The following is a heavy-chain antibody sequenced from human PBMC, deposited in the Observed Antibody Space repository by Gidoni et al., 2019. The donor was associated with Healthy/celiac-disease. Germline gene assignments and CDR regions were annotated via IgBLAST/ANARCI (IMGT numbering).Heavy chain of an antibody. Sequence: EVQLVESGGGLVQPGGSLRLSCAASGFTFSRLTMTWVRQAPGKGLGWVSDIRSSSITIYYADSVKGRFTISRDNAKNSLYLQMNSLRDEDTAVYYCARENDFWSANQDYYYYYGMDVWGQGTTVTVSS. CDR3: ARENDFWSANQDYYYYYGMDV. CDR1: GFTFSRLT. D-gene: IGHD3-3*01. V-gene: IGHV3-48*02. J-gene: IGHJ6*02. CDR2: IRSSSITI.